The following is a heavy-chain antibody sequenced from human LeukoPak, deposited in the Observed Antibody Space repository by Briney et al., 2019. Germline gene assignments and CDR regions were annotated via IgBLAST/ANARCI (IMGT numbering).Heavy chain of an antibody. J-gene: IGHJ4*02. CDR3: AGRRDGYNYDYFDY. CDR1: GYTFTGYY. V-gene: IGHV1-46*01. Sequence: ASVKVSCKASGYTFTGYYMHWVRQSPGQGLEWMGIINPSGGSTSYAQKFQGRVTMTRDMSTSTVYMELSSLRSEDTAVYYCAGRRDGYNYDYFDYWGQGTLVTVSS. CDR2: INPSGGST. D-gene: IGHD5-24*01.